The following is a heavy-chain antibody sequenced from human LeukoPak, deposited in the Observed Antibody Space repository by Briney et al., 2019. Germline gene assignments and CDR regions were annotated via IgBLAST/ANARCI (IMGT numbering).Heavy chain of an antibody. CDR3: ARSGYSYGPYNWFDP. CDR2: IYPGDSHT. V-gene: IGHV5-51*01. D-gene: IGHD5-18*01. CDR1: GYSSTSYW. J-gene: IGHJ5*02. Sequence: GESLKISCKGSGYSSTSYWIGWVRQMPGKGLEWMGIIYPGDSHTRYSPSFQGQVTISADKSISTAYLQWSSLEASDTAMYYCARSGYSYGPYNWFDPWGQGTLVTVSS.